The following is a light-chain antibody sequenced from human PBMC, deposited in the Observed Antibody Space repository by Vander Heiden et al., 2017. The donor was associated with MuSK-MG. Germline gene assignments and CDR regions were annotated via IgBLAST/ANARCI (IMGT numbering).Light chain of an antibody. J-gene: IGKJ3*01. CDR3: RQSLQKAFT. Sequence: DIVMTQSPLSLPVTPGAPASISCRSSQILLHSNGYNYLDWYLQKPGQSPQLLIYLGSNRASGVPDRFSGSGSGTDFTLKISRVEAEDVGVYYCRQSLQKAFTFGHGTKVDIK. CDR2: LGS. V-gene: IGKV2-28*01. CDR1: QILLHSNGYNY.